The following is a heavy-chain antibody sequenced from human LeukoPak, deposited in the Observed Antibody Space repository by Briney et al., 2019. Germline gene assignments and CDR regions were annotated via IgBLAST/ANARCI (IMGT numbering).Heavy chain of an antibody. D-gene: IGHD1-26*01. V-gene: IGHV3-23*01. Sequence: PGGTLRLSCAASGFTFSIYGMSWVRQAPGKGLEWVSAFSGSGGSTCYADSVKGRFTISRDNSKNTLFLQMNSLRAEDTAVYYCAKTGSSRFDYWGQGTLVTVSS. CDR2: FSGSGGST. J-gene: IGHJ4*02. CDR3: AKTGSSRFDY. CDR1: GFTFSIYG.